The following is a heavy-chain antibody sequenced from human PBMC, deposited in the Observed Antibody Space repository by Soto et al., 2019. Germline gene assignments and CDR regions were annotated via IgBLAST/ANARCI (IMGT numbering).Heavy chain of an antibody. CDR3: ARHLDWEYFDY. CDR1: GGSISSYY. CDR2: IYYSENT. V-gene: IGHV4-59*08. J-gene: IGHJ4*02. Sequence: PSETLSLTCTVSGGSISSYYWSWIRQPPGKGLEWIGYIYYSENTNYNPSLKSRITITVDTSKNQFSLKLSSVTAADTSVYYCARHLDWEYFDYWGQGTLVTVSS. D-gene: IGHD3-9*01.